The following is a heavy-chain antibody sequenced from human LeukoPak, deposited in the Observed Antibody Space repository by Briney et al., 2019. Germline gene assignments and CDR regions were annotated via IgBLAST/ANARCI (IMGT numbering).Heavy chain of an antibody. V-gene: IGHV3-33*01. D-gene: IGHD5-24*01. J-gene: IGHJ4*02. CDR1: GFTFSHFG. Sequence: GRSLRLSCAATGFTFSHFGMHWVRQAPGKGLEWMAVIWYNGRNQYYRDSVKGRFTISRDNFKNTLHLQMNSLRVEDTAMYYCVREGTSGNGDGYNSYDYWGQGTLVTVSS. CDR2: IWYNGRNQ. CDR3: VREGTSGNGDGYNSYDY.